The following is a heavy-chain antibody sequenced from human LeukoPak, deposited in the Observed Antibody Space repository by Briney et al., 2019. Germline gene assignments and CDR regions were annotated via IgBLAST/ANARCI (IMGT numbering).Heavy chain of an antibody. CDR2: IKQDGSEK. V-gene: IGHV3-7*01. J-gene: IGHJ4*02. CDR3: ARDFLGGYYSN. D-gene: IGHD1-26*01. Sequence: PGGSLRLSCAASGFTFSSYWMSWVRRAPGKGLEWVANIKQDGSEKYYVDSVKGRFTISRDNAKNSLYLQMNSLRAEDTAVYYCARDFLGGYYSNWGQGTLVTVSS. CDR1: GFTFSSYW.